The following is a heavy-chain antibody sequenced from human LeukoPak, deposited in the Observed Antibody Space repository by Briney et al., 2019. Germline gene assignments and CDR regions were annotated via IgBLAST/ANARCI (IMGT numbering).Heavy chain of an antibody. CDR3: ARGGIGGAPKSGWFDP. CDR2: IYPADSDT. CDR1: GYSFTAYW. Sequence: GESLKISCKASGYSFTAYWIAWVRQMPGKGLEWMGIIYPADSDTRYSPSFQGQVTISADKSISTAYVQWSGLKASDTAMYYCARGGIGGAPKSGWFDPWGQGTLVTVSS. V-gene: IGHV5-51*01. J-gene: IGHJ5*02. D-gene: IGHD1-26*01.